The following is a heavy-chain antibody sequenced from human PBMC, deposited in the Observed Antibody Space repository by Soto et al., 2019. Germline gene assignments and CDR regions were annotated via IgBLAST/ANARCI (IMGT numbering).Heavy chain of an antibody. CDR1: GYTFSLYG. CDR3: ARDQLPYFDWRFKESNYYYYYGMDV. CDR2: ISTYNGDT. Sequence: QVQLVQSGVEVKKSGASVKVSCKASGYTFSLYGISWMRQAPGQGLEWMGWISTYNGDTHYAQKVQGRVTMTADTSPRTAYMVRGRLRSVDTAMDSCARDQLPYFDWRFKESNYYYYYGMDVWGQGTTVTVSS. V-gene: IGHV1-18*01. D-gene: IGHD3-9*01. J-gene: IGHJ6*02.